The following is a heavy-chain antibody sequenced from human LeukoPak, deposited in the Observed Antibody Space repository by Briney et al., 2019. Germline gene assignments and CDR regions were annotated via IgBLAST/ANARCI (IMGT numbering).Heavy chain of an antibody. CDR2: ISAYNGNT. V-gene: IGHV1-18*01. CDR3: ARGYYDILTGYPTPNWFDP. D-gene: IGHD3-9*01. CDR1: GYTFTSYG. J-gene: IGHJ5*02. Sequence: ASVKVSCKASGYTFTSYGISWVRQAPGQGLEWMGWISAYNGNTNYAQKLQGRVTTTTDTSTSTAYMELRSLRSDGAAVYYCARGYYDILTGYPTPNWFDPWGQGTLVTVSS.